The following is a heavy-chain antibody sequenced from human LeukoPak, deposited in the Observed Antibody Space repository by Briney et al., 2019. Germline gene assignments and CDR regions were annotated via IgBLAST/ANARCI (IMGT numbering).Heavy chain of an antibody. CDR1: GFTSSTYW. J-gene: IGHJ2*01. V-gene: IGHV3-7*01. Sequence: GGSLRLSCAASGFTSSTYWRSWVRQAPGKGLEWVASIKQDGSETYYVDSVKGRFTLSRDNAKNSLYLQMTSLRADDTAVYYCARDRDSRWDFDLWGRGTLVTVSS. D-gene: IGHD3-22*01. CDR3: ARDRDSRWDFDL. CDR2: IKQDGSET.